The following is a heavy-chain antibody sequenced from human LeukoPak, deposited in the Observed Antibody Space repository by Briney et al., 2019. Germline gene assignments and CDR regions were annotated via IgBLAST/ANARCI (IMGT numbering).Heavy chain of an antibody. CDR3: TRDRSPTYYDILTAYYMDV. D-gene: IGHD3-9*01. J-gene: IGHJ6*03. V-gene: IGHV3-49*03. CDR2: IRSKAYGGTT. CDR1: GFTFGDYA. Sequence: GGSLRLSCTASGFTFGDYAMSWFRQAPGKGLNWVGFIRSKAYGGTTEYAASVKGRFTISRDDSKSIAYLQMHSLETEDTAIYYCTRDRSPTYYDILTAYYMDVWGKGTTVTVSS.